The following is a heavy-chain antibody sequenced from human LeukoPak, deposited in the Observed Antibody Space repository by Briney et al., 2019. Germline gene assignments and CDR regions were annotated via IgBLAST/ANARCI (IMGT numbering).Heavy chain of an antibody. V-gene: IGHV3-23*01. D-gene: IGHD4-17*01. CDR2: VSGRGDGT. CDR3: AKERLGGNYGDYAVEY. J-gene: IGHJ4*02. CDR1: GFTFTSYA. Sequence: GGSLRLSCAASGFTFTSYAMSWVRQAPGKGLERVSSVSGRGDGTYYADSVKGRFTISRDNSKKTLDLHMDSLRAEDTAVYYCAKERLGGNYGDYAVEYWGQGTMVAVSS.